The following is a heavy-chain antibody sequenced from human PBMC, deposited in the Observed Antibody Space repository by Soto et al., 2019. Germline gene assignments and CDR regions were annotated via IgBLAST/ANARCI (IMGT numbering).Heavy chain of an antibody. CDR1: GDYIRNSRFY. CDR2: IYHTGNA. J-gene: IGHJ5*02. V-gene: IGHV4-39*01. D-gene: IGHD3-22*01. CDR3: ARDFFDSSDYTTNCFDP. Sequence: TSETLSLTCSVSGDYIRNSRFYWAWIRQPPGEGLEWIGSIYHTGNAYYNPSLKSRVTISVDTSKNQFSLNLTSVTAADAALYYWARDFFDSSDYTTNCFDPWARELWSPSPQ.